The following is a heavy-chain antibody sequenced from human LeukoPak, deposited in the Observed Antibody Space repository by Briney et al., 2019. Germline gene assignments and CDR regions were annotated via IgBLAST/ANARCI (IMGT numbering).Heavy chain of an antibody. CDR1: GFTFSSYS. CDR3: ARKGFLEWLLHGVYFDY. Sequence: GGSLRLSCAASGFTFSSYSMNWVRQAPGKGLEWLSYITSSSNTIFYADSVKGRFTISRDNAKNSLYLQMNSLRAEDTAVYYCARKGFLEWLLHGVYFDYWGQGTLVTVSS. D-gene: IGHD3-3*01. CDR2: ITSSSNTI. V-gene: IGHV3-48*04. J-gene: IGHJ4*02.